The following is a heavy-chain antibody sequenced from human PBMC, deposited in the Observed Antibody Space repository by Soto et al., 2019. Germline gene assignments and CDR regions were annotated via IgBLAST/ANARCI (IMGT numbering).Heavy chain of an antibody. CDR3: ARERGWYFDL. V-gene: IGHV1-18*01. CDR2: ISGYNGNT. Sequence: QVQVVQSGAEVKKPGASVKVSCKASGYTFTSYAISWVRQAPGQGLEWMGWISGYNGNTNYAQHLQDRVIMTTDTSTHTAYMELRSLTSDDTAVYYCARERGWYFDLWGRGTLVTVAS. J-gene: IGHJ2*01. CDR1: GYTFTSYA. D-gene: IGHD3-10*01.